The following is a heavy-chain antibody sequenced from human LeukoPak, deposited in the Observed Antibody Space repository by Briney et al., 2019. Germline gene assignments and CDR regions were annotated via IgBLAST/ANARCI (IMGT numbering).Heavy chain of an antibody. CDR3: AREMEGYYDSSGHFDY. CDR1: GFTFSSYW. Sequence: GXXLRLSCAASGFTFSSYWMHWVRQAPGKGLVWVSRINSDGSSTSYADSVKGRFTISRDNAKNTLYLQMNSLRAEDTAVYYCAREMEGYYDSSGHFDYWGQGTLVTVSS. V-gene: IGHV3-74*01. J-gene: IGHJ4*02. CDR2: INSDGSST. D-gene: IGHD3-22*01.